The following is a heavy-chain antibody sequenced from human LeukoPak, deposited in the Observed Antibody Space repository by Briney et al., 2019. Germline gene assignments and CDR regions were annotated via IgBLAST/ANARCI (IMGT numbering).Heavy chain of an antibody. J-gene: IGHJ5*02. V-gene: IGHV4-4*07. CDR3: ARVGSSGWYTWFDP. Sequence: SETLSLTCTVSGGSISSYYWSWIRRPAGKGLEWIGRIYSSGSTNYNPSLKSRVTMSVDTSKNQFSLRLSSVTAADTAVYYCARVGSSGWYTWFDPWGQGTLVTVSS. D-gene: IGHD6-19*01. CDR1: GGSISSYY. CDR2: IYSSGST.